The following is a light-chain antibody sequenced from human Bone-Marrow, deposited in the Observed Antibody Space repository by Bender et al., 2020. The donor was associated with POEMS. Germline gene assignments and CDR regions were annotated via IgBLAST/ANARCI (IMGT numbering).Light chain of an antibody. V-gene: IGLV3-21*02. CDR1: HIGSKS. CDR3: QVWDSSGDHPVI. Sequence: YVLTQPPSVSVAPGQTARLACGGDHIGSKSVHWYQHKPGQAPGLVVYDDNKRPSGIPERFSGSNSGNTATLTIRRVEAGDEAVYYCQVWDSSGDHPVIFGAETKLTV. CDR2: DDN. J-gene: IGLJ2*01.